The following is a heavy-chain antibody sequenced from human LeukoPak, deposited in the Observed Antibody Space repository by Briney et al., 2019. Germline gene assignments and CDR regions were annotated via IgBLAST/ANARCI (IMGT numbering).Heavy chain of an antibody. CDR3: ARGSSSDWYGAPFDY. CDR2: INHSGST. D-gene: IGHD6-13*01. J-gene: IGHJ4*02. V-gene: IGHV4-34*01. CDR1: GGSFSGYY. Sequence: PSETLSLTCAVYGGSFSGYYWSWTRQPPGKGLEWIGEINHSGSTNYNPSLKSRVTISVDTSKNQFSLKLSSVTAADTAVYYCARGSSSDWYGAPFDYWGQGTLVTVAS.